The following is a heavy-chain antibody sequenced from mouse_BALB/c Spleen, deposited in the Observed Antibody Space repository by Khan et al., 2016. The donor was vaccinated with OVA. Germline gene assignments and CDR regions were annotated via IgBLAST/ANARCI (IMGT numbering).Heavy chain of an antibody. CDR3: ARLAYYYDSEGFAY. CDR1: GFTFSTYG. J-gene: IGHJ3*01. D-gene: IGHD1-1*01. CDR2: VSTGGTYT. V-gene: IGHV5-6*01. Sequence: EVHLVESGGDLVKPGGSLKLSCAASGFTFSTYGMSWVRQTPDRRLEWVATVSTGGTYTYYPDSVRGRFTISRDNAKNPLYLQMSSLRSEDTAMFYCARLAYYYDSEGFAYWGQGTLVTVSA.